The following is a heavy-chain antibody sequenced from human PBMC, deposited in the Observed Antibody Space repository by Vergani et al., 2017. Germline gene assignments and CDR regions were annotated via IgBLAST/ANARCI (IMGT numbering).Heavy chain of an antibody. CDR3: ARVGTSSNRDYFDY. D-gene: IGHD2-2*01. V-gene: IGHV1-2*02. CDR1: GYTFTDYF. J-gene: IGHJ4*02. CDR2: INTNSGGT. Sequence: QVQLVQSGAEVKKPAASVKVSCKASGYTFTDYFMHWGRQAPAQGLVWMGWINTNSGGTNYAQKFQGRGTMTRDTSISTAYMELSNLRSHDTAVYYCARVGTSSNRDYFDYWGQGTLVTVSS.